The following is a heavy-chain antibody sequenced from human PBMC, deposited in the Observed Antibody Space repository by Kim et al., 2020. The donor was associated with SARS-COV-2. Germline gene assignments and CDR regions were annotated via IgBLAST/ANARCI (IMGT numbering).Heavy chain of an antibody. D-gene: IGHD6-13*01. V-gene: IGHV1-69*04. Sequence: SVKVSCKASGGTFSSYAISWVRQAPGQGLEWMGRIIPILGIANYAQKFQGRVTITADKSTSTAYMELSSLRSEDTAVYYCARIMEDSSSWDGDDYWGQGTLVTVSS. CDR1: GGTFSSYA. CDR3: ARIMEDSSSWDGDDY. CDR2: IIPILGIA. J-gene: IGHJ4*02.